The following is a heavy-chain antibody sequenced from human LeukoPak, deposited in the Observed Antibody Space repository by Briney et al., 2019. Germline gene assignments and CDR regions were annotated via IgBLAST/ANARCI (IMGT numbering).Heavy chain of an antibody. V-gene: IGHV3-74*01. D-gene: IGHD5-12*01. CDR3: ARSLATSYYYMDV. J-gene: IGHJ6*03. Sequence: TGGSLRLSCAAAGFTFSNYWMHWVRQAPGKGLVWVSRIKSDGRTNYADSVKGRFTISRDNSKNTLYLQMNSLRAEDTAVYYCARSLATSYYYMDVWGKGTTVTVSS. CDR1: GFTFSNYW. CDR2: IKSDGRT.